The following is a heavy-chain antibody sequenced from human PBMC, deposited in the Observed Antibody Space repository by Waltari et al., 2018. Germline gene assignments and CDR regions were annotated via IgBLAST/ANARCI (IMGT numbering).Heavy chain of an antibody. CDR2: SSPSNGNT. J-gene: IGHJ5*01. CDR3: ARLPWYSSGWYDS. CDR1: GSNFLISG. Sequence: QVQLVQSGPEVKKPGASVKVSCKASGSNFLISGIDWVRQAPGQGLEWMGWSSPSNGNTNYAQKFQGRVTMTTDTVTTTAYMELTSLGPDDTAVYFCARLPWYSSGWYDSWGQGTLVTVSS. V-gene: IGHV1-18*01. D-gene: IGHD3-22*01.